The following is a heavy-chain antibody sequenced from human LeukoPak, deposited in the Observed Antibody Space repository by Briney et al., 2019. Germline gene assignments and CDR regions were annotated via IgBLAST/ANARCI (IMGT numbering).Heavy chain of an antibody. J-gene: IGHJ6*03. CDR3: AREISSTVTTHSVGYYYMDV. V-gene: IGHV4-34*01. CDR1: GGTFSGYY. CDR2: INHSGST. Sequence: PSETLSLTCAVYGGTFSGYYWSWIRQPPGKGLEWIGEINHSGSTNYNPSLKSRVTMSVDTSKSRFSLKLSSVTAADTAVYYCAREISSTVTTHSVGYYYMDVWGKGTTVTISS. D-gene: IGHD4-17*01.